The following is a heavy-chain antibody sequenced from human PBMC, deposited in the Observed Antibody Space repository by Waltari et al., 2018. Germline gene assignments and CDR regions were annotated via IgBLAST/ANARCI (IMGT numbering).Heavy chain of an antibody. J-gene: IGHJ4*02. CDR2: IVHSGST. CDR1: GGSISRSNYY. V-gene: IGHV4-39*01. CDR3: ARIYGSGSPIPSVDY. D-gene: IGHD3-10*01. Sequence: QLQLQESGPGLVKPSETLSLTCTVSGGSISRSNYYWGWIRQPPGKGLDWIAGIVHSGSTYYNPSSRSRVTISVDTSKNQFSRKLTSVTAADTAVYYCARIYGSGSPIPSVDYWGQGTLVTVSS.